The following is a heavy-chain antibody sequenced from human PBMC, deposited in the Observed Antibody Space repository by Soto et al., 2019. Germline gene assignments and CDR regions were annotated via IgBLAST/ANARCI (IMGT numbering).Heavy chain of an antibody. V-gene: IGHV1-18*04. J-gene: IGHJ6*02. CDR3: ARDPHPRRGTVVVPAATYYYGMDV. CDR2: ISAYNGNT. D-gene: IGHD2-2*01. Sequence: RASVKVSCKASGYTFTSYGISWVRQAPGQGLEWMGWISAYNGNTNYAQKLQGRVTMTTDTSTSTAYMELRSLRSDDTAVYYCARDPHPRRGTVVVPAATYYYGMDVWGQGTTVTVSS. CDR1: GYTFTSYG.